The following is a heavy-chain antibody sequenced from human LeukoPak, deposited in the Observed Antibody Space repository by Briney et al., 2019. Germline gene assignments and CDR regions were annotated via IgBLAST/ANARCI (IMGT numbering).Heavy chain of an antibody. CDR2: IYYSGST. CDR1: GGSFSGYY. CDR3: VAYDSSGTSFDY. D-gene: IGHD3-22*01. V-gene: IGHV4-59*06. Sequence: SETLSLSCAVYGGSFSGYYWSWIRQPPGKGLEWVGYIYYSGSTYYNPSLKSRVTISVDTSKNQFSLKLSSVTAADTAVYYCVAYDSSGTSFDYWGQGTLVTVSS. J-gene: IGHJ4*02.